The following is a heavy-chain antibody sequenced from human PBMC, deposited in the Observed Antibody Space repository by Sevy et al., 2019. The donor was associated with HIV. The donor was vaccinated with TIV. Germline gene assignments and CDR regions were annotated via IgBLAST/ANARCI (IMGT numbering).Heavy chain of an antibody. CDR2: ISFSSNYI. Sequence: GGSLRLSCAASGFTFSTYPMNWVRQAPGKGLEWVSSISFSSNYIYYADSVKGRFTISRDNAKNSLYLQMNSLRAEDTAVYYCARVGCSISSCPKGDAFDIWGQGTMVTVSS. J-gene: IGHJ3*02. D-gene: IGHD2-2*01. V-gene: IGHV3-21*06. CDR3: ARVGCSISSCPKGDAFDI. CDR1: GFTFSTYP.